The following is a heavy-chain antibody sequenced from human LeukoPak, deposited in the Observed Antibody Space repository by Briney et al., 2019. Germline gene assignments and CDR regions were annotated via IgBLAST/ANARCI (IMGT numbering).Heavy chain of an antibody. J-gene: IGHJ1*01. CDR3: GRGAAAGLAESFQH. Sequence: PGGSLRLSCAASGFTFSSYSMNRVRQAPGKGLEWVSHISSSSSTIYYADSVKGRFTISRDNAKNSLYLQMNSLRAEDTAVYYWGRGAAAGLAESFQHGGEATLVPVSS. D-gene: IGHD6-13*01. CDR2: ISSSSSTI. CDR1: GFTFSSYS. V-gene: IGHV3-48*01.